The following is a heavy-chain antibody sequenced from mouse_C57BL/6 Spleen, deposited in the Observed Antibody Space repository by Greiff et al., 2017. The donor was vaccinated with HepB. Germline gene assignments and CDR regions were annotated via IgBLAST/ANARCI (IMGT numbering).Heavy chain of an antibody. D-gene: IGHD1-1*01. CDR1: GFTFSSYA. V-gene: IGHV5-4*01. CDR2: ISDGGSYT. J-gene: IGHJ2*01. CDR3: ARRGLLRAFDY. Sequence: EVHLVESGGGLVKPGGSLKLSCAASGFTFSSYAMSWVRQTPEKRLEWVATISDGGSYTYYPDNVKGRFTISRDNAKNNLYLQMSHLKSEDTAMYYCARRGLLRAFDYWGQGTTLTVSS.